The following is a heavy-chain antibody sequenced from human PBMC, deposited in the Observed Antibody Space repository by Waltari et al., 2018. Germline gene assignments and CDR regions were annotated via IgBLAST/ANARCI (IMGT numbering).Heavy chain of an antibody. V-gene: IGHV1-2*02. CDR3: ARVLMNDAFDI. Sequence: QVQLVQSGAEVKKPGASVKVTCKASGYIFTDYYIPWVRQAPGQGLEWMGWINPKNGVRKFTQKFQGRVTMTRDTTISTAYMELSSLRSDDTAVYYCARVLMNDAFDIWGPGTMVTVSS. J-gene: IGHJ3*02. CDR2: INPKNGVR. CDR1: GYIFTDYY.